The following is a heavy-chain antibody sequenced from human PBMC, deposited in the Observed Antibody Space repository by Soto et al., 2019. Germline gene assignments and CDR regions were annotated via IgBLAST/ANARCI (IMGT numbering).Heavy chain of an antibody. J-gene: IGHJ5*02. CDR1: GGTFSSYA. Sequence: GASVKVSCKASGGTFSSYAISWVRQAPGQGLEWMGGIIPIFGTANYAQKFQGRVTITADKSTSTAYMELSSLRSEDTAVYYCARELIRVGYSSGLSWFDPWGQGTLVTVSS. V-gene: IGHV1-69*06. CDR2: IIPIFGTA. CDR3: ARELIRVGYSSGLSWFDP. D-gene: IGHD6-19*01.